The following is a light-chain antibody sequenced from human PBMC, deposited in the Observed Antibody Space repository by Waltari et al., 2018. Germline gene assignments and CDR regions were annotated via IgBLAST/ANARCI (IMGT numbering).Light chain of an antibody. CDR3: QQLNSFPYT. V-gene: IGKV1-39*01. J-gene: IGKJ2*01. Sequence: DIQLTQSPSSLSASVGDTVTITCRASQSVSSYLNWYQHKIGSAPKLLIFAASNLQSGVPSRFSGSGSRTDFTLTINSLQPEDFATYYCQQLNSFPYTFGQGTKLDIK. CDR1: QSVSSY. CDR2: AAS.